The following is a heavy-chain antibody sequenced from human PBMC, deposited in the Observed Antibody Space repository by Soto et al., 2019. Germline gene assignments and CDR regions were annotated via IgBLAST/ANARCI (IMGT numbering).Heavy chain of an antibody. Sequence: ASVNVSCKSSGYTFNSNCISWVRQAPGQGLEWMGWISAYNGNTNFAQKLQDRVTMTTDTSTSTAYMELRSLRSDDTAVYYCARDSSDSSAYNFWGQGTLVTVSS. CDR2: ISAYNGNT. V-gene: IGHV1-18*04. CDR3: ARDSSDSSAYNF. CDR1: GYTFNSNC. J-gene: IGHJ4*02. D-gene: IGHD3-22*01.